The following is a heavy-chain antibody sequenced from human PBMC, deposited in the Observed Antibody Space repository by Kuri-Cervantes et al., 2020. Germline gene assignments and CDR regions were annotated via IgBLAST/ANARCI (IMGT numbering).Heavy chain of an antibody. D-gene: IGHD5-18*01. CDR3: ARGSGYRFADY. V-gene: IGHV3-33*01. CDR1: GFTFSSYG. J-gene: IGHJ4*02. CDR2: IWYDGSNK. Sequence: GGSLRLSCAASGFTFSSYGMHWVRQAPGKGLEWVAVIWYDGSNKYYADSVKGRFTISRDNSKNTLYLQMNSLRAEDTAVYYCARGSGYRFADYWGQGTLVTVSS.